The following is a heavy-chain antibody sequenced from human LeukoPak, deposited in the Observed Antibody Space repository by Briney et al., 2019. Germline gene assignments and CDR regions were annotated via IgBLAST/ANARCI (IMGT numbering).Heavy chain of an antibody. CDR3: ASAQKKPYYFDY. CDR1: GGSISSSNW. Sequence: SGTLSLTCAVSGGSISSSNWWSWVRQPPGKGLEWIGEIYHSGSTNYNPSLKSRVTISVDKSKNQFSLKLSSVTAADTAVHYCASAQKKPYYFDYWGQGTLVTVSS. CDR2: IYHSGST. J-gene: IGHJ4*02. V-gene: IGHV4-4*02.